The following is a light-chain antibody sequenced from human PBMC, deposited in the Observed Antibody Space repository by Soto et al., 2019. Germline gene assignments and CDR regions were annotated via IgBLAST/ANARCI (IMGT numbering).Light chain of an antibody. CDR3: QQYYSVPFT. J-gene: IGKJ3*01. Sequence: DIVMTQSPDSLAVSLGERATINCKSSQSVLYTSNNRNYLAWYQHKPGQPPKLLIYWASTRESGVPDRFSGSGSGTDFTLTIISLQAEDVAIYYCQQYYSVPFTFGPGTKVDIK. CDR2: WAS. CDR1: QSVLYTSNNRNY. V-gene: IGKV4-1*01.